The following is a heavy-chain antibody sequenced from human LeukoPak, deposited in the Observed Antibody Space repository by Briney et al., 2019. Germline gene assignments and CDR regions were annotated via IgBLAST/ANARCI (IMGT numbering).Heavy chain of an antibody. CDR2: IIPIFGTA. V-gene: IGHV1-69*05. J-gene: IGHJ4*02. CDR3: ARRNDSSGYSLDY. Sequence: ASVKVSCKASGGTFSSYAISWVRQAPGQGLEWMGRIIPIFGTANYAQKFQGRVTITTDESTSTAYMELSSLRSEDTAVYYCARRNDSSGYSLDYWGQGTLVTVSS. CDR1: GGTFSSYA. D-gene: IGHD3-22*01.